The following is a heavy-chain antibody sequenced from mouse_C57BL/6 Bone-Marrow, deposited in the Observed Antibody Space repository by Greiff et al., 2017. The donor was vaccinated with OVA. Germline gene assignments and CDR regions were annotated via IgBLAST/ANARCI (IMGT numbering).Heavy chain of an antibody. J-gene: IGHJ4*01. V-gene: IGHV1-81*01. D-gene: IGHD1-1*01. CDR2: IYPRSGNT. CDR1: GYTFTSYG. Sequence: QVQLQQSGAELARPGASVKLSCTASGYTFTSYGISWVKQRTGQGLEWIGGIYPRSGNTYYNAKFKGKATLTADTSSSTAYMQLRSLTSEDSAVDIGASSTAVVPVYAMDYWGQGTSVTVSS. CDR3: ASSTAVVPVYAMDY.